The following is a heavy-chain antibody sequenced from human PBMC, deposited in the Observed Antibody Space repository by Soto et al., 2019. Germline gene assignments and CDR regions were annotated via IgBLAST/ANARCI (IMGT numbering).Heavy chain of an antibody. D-gene: IGHD6-13*01. CDR1: GGTFSSYA. Sequence: GASVKVSCKASGGTFSSYAISWVRQAPGQGLKWMGGIITIFGTANYAQKFQGRVTITADESMSTAYMELSSLRSEVTAVYYCARDDGSLNAFDIWGQGTMVTVSS. J-gene: IGHJ3*02. CDR3: ARDDGSLNAFDI. CDR2: IITIFGTA. V-gene: IGHV1-69*13.